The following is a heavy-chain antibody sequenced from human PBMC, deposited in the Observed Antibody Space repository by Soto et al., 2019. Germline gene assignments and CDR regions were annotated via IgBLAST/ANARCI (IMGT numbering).Heavy chain of an antibody. V-gene: IGHV5-51*03. Sequence: EVQLVPSGAEVKKPGESLKISCKGSGYSFTSYWIGWVRQMPGKGLEWMGIIYPGDSDTRYSPSFQGQVTISADQSISTAFLQWSSLKASDTAMYYCARAMVRGKNYYGVDVWGQGTTVTVSS. D-gene: IGHD3-10*01. CDR1: GYSFTSYW. J-gene: IGHJ6*02. CDR2: IYPGDSDT. CDR3: ARAMVRGKNYYGVDV.